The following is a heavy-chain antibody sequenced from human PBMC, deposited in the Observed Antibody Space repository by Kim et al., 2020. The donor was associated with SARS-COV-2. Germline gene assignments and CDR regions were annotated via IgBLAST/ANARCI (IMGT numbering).Heavy chain of an antibody. CDR2: TRNKANSYTT. D-gene: IGHD5-12*01. J-gene: IGHJ4*02. CDR1: GFTFSDHY. V-gene: IGHV3-72*01. CDR3: ARLYSGYDRGADY. Sequence: GGSLRLSCAASGFTFSDHYMDWVRQAPGKGLEWVGRTRNKANSYTTEYAASVKGRFTISRDDSKNSLYLQMNSLKTEDTAVYYCARLYSGYDRGADYWGQGTLVTVSS.